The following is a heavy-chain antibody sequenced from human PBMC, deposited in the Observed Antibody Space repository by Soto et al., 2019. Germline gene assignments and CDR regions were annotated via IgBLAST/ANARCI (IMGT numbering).Heavy chain of an antibody. D-gene: IGHD1-1*01. V-gene: IGHV1-18*01. Sequence: QVHLVQSGAEVKKPGASVKVSCKGSGYGFTTSGITWVRQAPGQGLEWMAWISAHNGNTNYAQKLQGRVTVTRDTATSTAYMELRSRRSEDTAVYYCARGRYRDYWGQGALVTVSS. CDR2: ISAHNGNT. CDR3: ARGRYRDY. J-gene: IGHJ4*02. CDR1: GYGFTTSG.